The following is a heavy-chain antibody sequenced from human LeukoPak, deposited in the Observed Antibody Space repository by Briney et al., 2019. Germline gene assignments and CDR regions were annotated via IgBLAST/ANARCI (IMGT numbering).Heavy chain of an antibody. J-gene: IGHJ4*02. V-gene: IGHV1-46*01. Sequence: ASVKVSCKASGYTFTSYYMHWVRQAPGQGLEWMGIINPSGGSTSYAQEFQGRVTMTRDTSTSTVYMELSSLRSEDTAVYYCARARYYYGSGSYYNPMGYWGQGTLVTVSS. CDR2: INPSGGST. CDR1: GYTFTSYY. CDR3: ARARYYYGSGSYYNPMGY. D-gene: IGHD3-10*01.